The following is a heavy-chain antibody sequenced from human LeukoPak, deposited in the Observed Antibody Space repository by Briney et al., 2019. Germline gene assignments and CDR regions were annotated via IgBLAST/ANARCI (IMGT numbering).Heavy chain of an antibody. CDR3: ARDGGSSSSWYWIDY. V-gene: IGHV1-69*13. D-gene: IGHD6-13*01. Sequence: SVKVSCKASGGTFSSYAISWVRQAPGQGLEWMGGIIPIFGTANYAQKFQGRVTITADESTSTAYMELSSLRSEDTAVYYCARDGGSSSSWYWIDYWGQGTLVTVSS. CDR2: IIPIFGTA. J-gene: IGHJ4*02. CDR1: GGTFSSYA.